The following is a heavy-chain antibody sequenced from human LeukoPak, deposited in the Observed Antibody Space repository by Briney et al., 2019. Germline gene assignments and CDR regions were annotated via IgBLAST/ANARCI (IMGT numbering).Heavy chain of an antibody. CDR1: GGSISDGSYY. Sequence: SQTLSLTCTVSGGSISDGSYYWSWVRQPAGKGLEWIGRMYTSGSTNYSPSLKSRVTMSLDTSKNQFSLKLSSVTAADPAVYYCARRSKDGYSSFDYWGQGTLVTVSS. CDR3: ARRSKDGYSSFDY. D-gene: IGHD5-24*01. V-gene: IGHV4-61*02. CDR2: MYTSGST. J-gene: IGHJ4*02.